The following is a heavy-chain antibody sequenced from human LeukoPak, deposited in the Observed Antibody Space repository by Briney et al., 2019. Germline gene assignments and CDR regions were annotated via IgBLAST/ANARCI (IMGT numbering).Heavy chain of an antibody. J-gene: IGHJ5*02. D-gene: IGHD4-17*01. Sequence: GASVKVSCTASGYTFTGYYMHWVRQAPGQGLEWMGWINPNSGGTNYAQKFQGRVTMTRDTSISTAYMELSRLRSDDTAVYYCARTKRGYDDGDYRFDPWGQGTLVTVSS. V-gene: IGHV1-2*02. CDR2: INPNSGGT. CDR3: ARTKRGYDDGDYRFDP. CDR1: GYTFTGYY.